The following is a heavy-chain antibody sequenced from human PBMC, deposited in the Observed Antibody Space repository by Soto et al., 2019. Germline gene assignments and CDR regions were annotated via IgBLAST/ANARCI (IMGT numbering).Heavy chain of an antibody. Sequence: PSETLSLTCTVSGGSISSSSYYWGWIRQPPGKGLEWIGSIYYSGSTYYNPSLKSRVTISVDTSKNQFSLKLSSVTAADTAVYYCARRGTTVTTPLDYWGQGTLVTVSS. CDR1: GGSISSSSYY. CDR2: IYYSGST. V-gene: IGHV4-39*01. CDR3: ARRGTTVTTPLDY. J-gene: IGHJ4*02. D-gene: IGHD4-4*01.